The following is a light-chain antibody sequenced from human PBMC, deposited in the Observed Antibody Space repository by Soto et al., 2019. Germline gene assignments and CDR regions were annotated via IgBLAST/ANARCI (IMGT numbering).Light chain of an antibody. J-gene: IGKJ1*01. CDR2: GTS. V-gene: IGKV3-20*01. CDR3: QHYNSYSEA. Sequence: VVLTQSPGTLSLSPGERATLSCRASRSVGSRYLAWYQQKAGQAPRLLVFGTSRRATGIPDRFSGSGSGTDFTLTISSLQPDDFATYYCQHYNSYSEAFGQGTKVELK. CDR1: RSVGSRY.